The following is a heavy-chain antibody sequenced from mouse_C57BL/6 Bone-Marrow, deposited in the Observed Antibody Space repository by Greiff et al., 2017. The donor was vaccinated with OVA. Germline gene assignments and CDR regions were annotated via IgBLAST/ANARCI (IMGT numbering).Heavy chain of an antibody. Sequence: VKLMESGPGLVAPSQSLSITCTVSGFSLTSYGVDWVRQSPGKGLEWLGVIWGVGSTNYNSALKSRLSISKDNSKSQVFLKMNSLQTDDTAMYYCARIYYGNPAWFAYWGQGTLVTVSA. CDR3: ARIYYGNPAWFAY. D-gene: IGHD2-1*01. CDR1: GFSLTSYG. J-gene: IGHJ3*01. CDR2: IWGVGST. V-gene: IGHV2-6*01.